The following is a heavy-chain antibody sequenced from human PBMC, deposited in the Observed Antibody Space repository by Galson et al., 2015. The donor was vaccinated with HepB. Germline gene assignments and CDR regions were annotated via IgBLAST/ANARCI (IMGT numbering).Heavy chain of an antibody. J-gene: IGHJ3*02. Sequence: SLRLSCAASGFTFSSYSMNWVRRAPGKGLEWVSSISSSSSYIYYADSVKGRFTISRDNAKNSLYLQMNSLRAEDTAVYYCARDRGRNRHQLLYAFDIWGQGTMVTVSS. CDR2: ISSSSSYI. CDR3: ARDRGRNRHQLLYAFDI. CDR1: GFTFSSYS. V-gene: IGHV3-21*01. D-gene: IGHD2-2*01.